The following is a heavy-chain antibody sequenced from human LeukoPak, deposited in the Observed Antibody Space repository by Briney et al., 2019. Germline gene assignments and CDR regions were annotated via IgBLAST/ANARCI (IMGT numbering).Heavy chain of an antibody. CDR3: ASYSGSYSAFDI. CDR2: ISSSSSYI. D-gene: IGHD1-26*01. Sequence: GGSLRLSCAASGFTFSSYSVNWVRQAPGKGLEWVSSISSSSSYIYYADSVKGRFTISRDNAKNSLYLQMNSLRAEDTAVYYCASYSGSYSAFDIWGQGTMVTVSS. V-gene: IGHV3-21*01. J-gene: IGHJ3*02. CDR1: GFTFSSYS.